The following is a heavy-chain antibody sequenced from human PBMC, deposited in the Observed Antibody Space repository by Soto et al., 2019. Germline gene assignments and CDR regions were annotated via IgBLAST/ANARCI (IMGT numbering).Heavy chain of an antibody. CDR3: AHSALSYYYDSSGPNWFDP. CDR1: GFSLSTSGVG. V-gene: IGHV2-5*02. Sequence: QITLKESGPTLVKPTQTLTLTCTFSGFSLSTSGVGVGWIRQPPGKALEWLALIYWDDDKRYSPSLKSRLTITQDTSKNQVVLTMTNMDPVDTATYYCAHSALSYYYDSSGPNWFDPWGQGTLVTVSS. CDR2: IYWDDDK. D-gene: IGHD3-22*01. J-gene: IGHJ5*02.